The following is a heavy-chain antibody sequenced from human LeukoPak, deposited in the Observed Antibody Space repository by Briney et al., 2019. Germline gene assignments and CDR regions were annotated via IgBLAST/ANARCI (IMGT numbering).Heavy chain of an antibody. CDR3: ARVNIGGVVWRSRQPYYFDY. D-gene: IGHD2-15*01. J-gene: IGHJ4*02. CDR1: GFTFSSYA. Sequence: GGSLRLSCAASGFTFSSYAMSWIRQAPGKGLEWVSYISSSGSTIYYADSVKGRFTISRDNAKNSLYLQMNSLRAEDTAVYYCARVNIGGVVWRSRQPYYFDYWGQGTLVTVSS. V-gene: IGHV3-11*01. CDR2: ISSSGSTI.